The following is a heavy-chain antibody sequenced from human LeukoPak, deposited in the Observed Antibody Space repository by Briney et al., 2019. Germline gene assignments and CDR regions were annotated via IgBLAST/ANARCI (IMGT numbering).Heavy chain of an antibody. D-gene: IGHD3-10*01. J-gene: IGHJ4*02. CDR3: ARDQIPTYYYGSGNLDY. Sequence: ASVKVSCKASENTFTNYYMHWVRQAPGQGLEWMGIINPSGGGTSYAQKFQGRVTMTRDTSTSTVYMELSSLRSEDTAVYYCARDQIPTYYYGSGNLDYWGQGTLVTVSS. V-gene: IGHV1-46*01. CDR2: INPSGGGT. CDR1: ENTFTNYY.